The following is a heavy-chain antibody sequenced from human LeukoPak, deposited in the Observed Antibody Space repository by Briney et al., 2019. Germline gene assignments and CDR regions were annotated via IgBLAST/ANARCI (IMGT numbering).Heavy chain of an antibody. J-gene: IGHJ2*01. CDR1: GGSISGYC. CDR2: IYYSGST. CDR3: ERSVVPLYWYVDL. D-gene: IGHD4-23*01. Sequence: SETLSLTCTVSGGSISGYCYNWLRQPPGKGLEWIGYIYYSGSTNYNPSLKSRVTISLDTSKNQFSLKLSSVTTADTAVYYCERSVVPLYWYVDLWGRGTLVTVSS. V-gene: IGHV4-59*01.